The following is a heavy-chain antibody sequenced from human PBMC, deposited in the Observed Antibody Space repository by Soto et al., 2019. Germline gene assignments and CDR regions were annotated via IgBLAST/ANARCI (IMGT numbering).Heavy chain of an antibody. CDR1: GGSISSGDYY. V-gene: IGHV4-30-4*01. Sequence: QVQLQESGPGLVKPSQTLSLTCTVSGGSISSGDYYWSWIRQPPGKGLEWIGYIYYSGSTYYNPSLESRVTISVATAKNQFSLKLSSVPAADTAVYYCASAGAATPLDYWGQGTLVTVSS. D-gene: IGHD2-2*01. CDR3: ASAGAATPLDY. CDR2: IYYSGST. J-gene: IGHJ4*02.